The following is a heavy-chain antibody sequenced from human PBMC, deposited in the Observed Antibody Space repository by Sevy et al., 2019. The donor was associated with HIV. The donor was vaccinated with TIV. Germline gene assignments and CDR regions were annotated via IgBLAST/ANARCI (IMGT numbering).Heavy chain of an antibody. Sequence: GGSLRLSCAASGFTFSSYWMSWVRQAPGKGLEWVANIKQDGSEKYYVDSVKGRFTISRDNAKNSLNLQMNSLRAEDTAVTDSARDPAHPARLLWYFDHWGRGTLVTVSS. J-gene: IGHJ2*01. CDR2: IKQDGSEK. V-gene: IGHV3-7*01. CDR1: GFTFSSYW. CDR3: ARDPAHPARLLWYFDH. D-gene: IGHD6-6*01.